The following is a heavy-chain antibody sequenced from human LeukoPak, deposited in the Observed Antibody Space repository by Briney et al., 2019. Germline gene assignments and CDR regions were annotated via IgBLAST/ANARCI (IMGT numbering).Heavy chain of an antibody. V-gene: IGHV3-21*01. D-gene: IGHD1-1*01. CDR3: TTLDFDY. CDR2: IGSSGSYV. J-gene: IGHJ4*02. Sequence: GGSLRLSCAASGFAFSSYTMNWVRQAPGKGLEWVSSIGSSGSYVYYADSVRGRFTLSRDNAKNSLYLQMHSLGAEDTAVYYCTTLDFDYWGQGTLVTVSS. CDR1: GFAFSSYT.